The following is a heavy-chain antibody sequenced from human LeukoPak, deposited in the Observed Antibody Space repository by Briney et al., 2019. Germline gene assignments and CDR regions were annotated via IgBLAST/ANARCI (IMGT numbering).Heavy chain of an antibody. D-gene: IGHD5-18*01. CDR1: GFTFSSYG. Sequence: GGSLRLSCAASGFTFSSYGMHWVRQAPGKGLEWVAVMSYDGSNKYYADSVKGRFTISRDTSKNTLYLQMNSLRAEDTAVYHCAKADTAMVTSSSSPDYWGQGTLVTVSS. CDR3: AKADTAMVTSSSSPDY. J-gene: IGHJ4*02. CDR2: MSYDGSNK. V-gene: IGHV3-30*18.